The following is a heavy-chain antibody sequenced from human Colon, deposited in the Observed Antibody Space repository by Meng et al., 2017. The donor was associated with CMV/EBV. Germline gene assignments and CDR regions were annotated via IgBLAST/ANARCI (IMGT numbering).Heavy chain of an antibody. D-gene: IGHD3-10*01. CDR1: GGSFSGYY. V-gene: IGHV4-34*01. Sequence: GSLRLSCAVYGGSFSGYYWSWIRQPPGKGLEWIGEINHSGSTNYNPSLKSRVTISVDTSKSQFSLKLSYVTAADTAVYYCARGGRKRIDPWFIPLIWGQGTLVTVSS. CDR3: ARGGRKRIDPWFIPLI. J-gene: IGHJ4*02. CDR2: INHSGST.